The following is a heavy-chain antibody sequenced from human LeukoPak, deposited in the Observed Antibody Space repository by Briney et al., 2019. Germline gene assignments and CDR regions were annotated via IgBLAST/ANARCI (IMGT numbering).Heavy chain of an antibody. V-gene: IGHV1-46*01. CDR2: INPSGGST. D-gene: IGHD4-17*01. CDR1: GYTFTSYY. Sequence: ASVKVSCKASGYTFTSYYMHWVRQAPGQGLEWMGIINPSGGSTSYAQKFQGRVTMTRDMSTSTVYMELSSLRSEDTAVYYCARGNADFEYYYYMDVWGRGTTVTISS. CDR3: ARGNADFEYYYYMDV. J-gene: IGHJ6*03.